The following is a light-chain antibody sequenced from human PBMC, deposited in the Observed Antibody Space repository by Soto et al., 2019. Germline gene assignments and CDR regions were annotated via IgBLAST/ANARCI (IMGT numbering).Light chain of an antibody. J-gene: IGLJ2*01. V-gene: IGLV4-69*01. CDR1: SGHSNYA. Sequence: QLVLTQSPSASASLGASVKLTCTLSSGHSNYAIAWHQQLPEKGPRYLMKVNSDGSHSKGDGIPDRFSGSSSGAERYLTIPSLQSEDEADYYCQPWDTGIVLFGGGTKVTVL. CDR3: QPWDTGIVL. CDR2: VNSDGSH.